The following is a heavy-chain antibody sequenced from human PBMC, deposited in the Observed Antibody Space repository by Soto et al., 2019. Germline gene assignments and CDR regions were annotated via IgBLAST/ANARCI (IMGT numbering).Heavy chain of an antibody. CDR1: VASISSDY. J-gene: IGHJ5*02. CDR3: ARFTYKSGFNWFDP. Sequence: EALSLTCTVSVASISSDYWSWIRQSPGKGLEWIGYIYHMGVTDYNASLKSRVTISIEKSKNQFSLNLRSVTAADTAVYFCARFTYKSGFNWFDPWGQGTQVTVSS. V-gene: IGHV4-59*03. CDR2: IYHMGVT. D-gene: IGHD5-12*01.